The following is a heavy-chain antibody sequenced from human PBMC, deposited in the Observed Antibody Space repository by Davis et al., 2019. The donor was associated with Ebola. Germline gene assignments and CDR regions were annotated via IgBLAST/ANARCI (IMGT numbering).Heavy chain of an antibody. CDR1: GYTFTSYA. D-gene: IGHD1-20*01. J-gene: IGHJ5*02. Sequence: AASVKVSCKASGYTFTSYAIIWVRQAPGQGLEGMGWISGYNGETKYAERFQGRVTMTTDTSTSTAYLELRSLTSDDTAVYYCARGGPSYNWNWIDPWGQGTLVSVSS. CDR2: ISGYNGET. V-gene: IGHV1-18*01. CDR3: ARGGPSYNWNWIDP.